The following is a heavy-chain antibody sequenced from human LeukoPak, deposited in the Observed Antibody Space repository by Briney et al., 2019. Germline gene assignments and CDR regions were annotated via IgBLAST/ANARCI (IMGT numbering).Heavy chain of an antibody. CDR1: GYTFTGYY. CDR3: ARVRGSFRDDAFDI. V-gene: IGHV1-2*02. J-gene: IGHJ3*02. Sequence: GASVKVSCKASGYTFTGYYMHWVRQAPGQGLEWMGWINPNSGGTNYAQKFQGRVTMTRDTSISTAYMELSRLRSDDTAVYYCARVRGSFRDDAFDIWGQGTMVTVSS. D-gene: IGHD1-26*01. CDR2: INPNSGGT.